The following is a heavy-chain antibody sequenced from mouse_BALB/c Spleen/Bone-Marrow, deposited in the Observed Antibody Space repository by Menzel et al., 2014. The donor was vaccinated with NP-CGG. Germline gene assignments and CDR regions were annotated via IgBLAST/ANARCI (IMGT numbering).Heavy chain of an antibody. V-gene: IGHV1S127*01. CDR3: TSYVNFWYFDL. D-gene: IGHD2-1*01. CDR2: IDPSNNET. J-gene: IGHJ1*01. Sequence: QVQLQQSGPELVRPGASVKMSYKASGYTFTSYWMRWVKRRPGQGLEWIGMIDPSNNETRLNQKFKDKATLNVDKSYNTAYMQLSSLTSEDSAVYYCTSYVNFWYFDLWGAGTTVPVSS. CDR1: GYTFTSYW.